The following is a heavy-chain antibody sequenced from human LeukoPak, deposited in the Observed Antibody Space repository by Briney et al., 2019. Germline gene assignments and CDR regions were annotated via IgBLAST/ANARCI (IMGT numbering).Heavy chain of an antibody. CDR3: ARDLGQYYDTSDNWFDP. CDR1: GFTFSNHA. J-gene: IGHJ5*02. Sequence: PGRSLRLSCPASGFTFSNHAMHWVRQAPGKGLEWVSYISGSGSTTDYADSVKGRFTISRDNAKNSLHLQMNSLRAEDTAVYYCARDLGQYYDTSDNWFDPWGQGTLVTVSS. CDR2: ISGSGSTT. V-gene: IGHV3-48*04. D-gene: IGHD3-22*01.